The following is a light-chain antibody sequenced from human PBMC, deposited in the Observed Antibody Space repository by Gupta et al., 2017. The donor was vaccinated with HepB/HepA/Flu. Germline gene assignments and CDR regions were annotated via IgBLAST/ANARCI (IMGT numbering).Light chain of an antibody. CDR2: DVN. CDR3: SSYTHSSILV. V-gene: IGLV2-14*03. Sequence: QSALTQPASVSGSPGQSITISCNGTTSDIGGYNFVSWYQRHPGEAPNLIIYDVNNRPSGVSNRFSGSKSGNTASLTISGLQAEDDGDYFCSSYTHSSILVFGGGTKLTVL. CDR1: TSDIGGYNF. J-gene: IGLJ2*01.